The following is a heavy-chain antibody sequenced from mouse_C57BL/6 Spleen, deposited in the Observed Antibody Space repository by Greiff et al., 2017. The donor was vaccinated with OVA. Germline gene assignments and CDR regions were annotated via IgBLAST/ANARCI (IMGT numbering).Heavy chain of an antibody. CDR1: GFTFSSSG. Sequence: EVKLVESGGDLVKPGGSLKLSCAASGFTFSSSGMSWVRQTPDKRLEWVATISSGGSYTYYPDSVKGRFTISRDNAKNTLYLQMSSLKSEDTAMYYCARQRYGSSYPYWYFDVWGTGTTVTVSS. CDR2: ISSGGSYT. CDR3: ARQRYGSSYPYWYFDV. D-gene: IGHD1-1*01. J-gene: IGHJ1*03. V-gene: IGHV5-6*01.